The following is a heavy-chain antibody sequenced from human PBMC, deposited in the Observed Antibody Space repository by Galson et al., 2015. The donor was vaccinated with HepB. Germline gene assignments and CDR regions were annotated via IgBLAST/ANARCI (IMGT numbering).Heavy chain of an antibody. D-gene: IGHD2-2*01. J-gene: IGHJ3*02. CDR3: ARGEPYRLQGAFDI. CDR2: IFYIGSN. Sequence: TLSLTCTVSGGSIRSRDFYWNWIRQPPGKGLEWIGYIFYIGSNYYTPSLKSRVTISVDTSKNQFSLKLSSVTAADTAVYYCARGEPYRLQGAFDIWGQGTMVTVSS. CDR1: GGSIRSRDFY. V-gene: IGHV4-30-4*01.